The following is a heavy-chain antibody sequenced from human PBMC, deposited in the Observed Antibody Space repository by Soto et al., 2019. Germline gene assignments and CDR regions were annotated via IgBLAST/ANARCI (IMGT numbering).Heavy chain of an antibody. V-gene: IGHV3-48*03. CDR1: GFTFSSYE. J-gene: IGHJ4*02. CDR3: ARDGAYCGGDCYSDFDY. CDR2: ISSSGSTI. D-gene: IGHD2-21*02. Sequence: EVQLVESGGGLVQPGGSLRLSCAASGFTFSSYEMNWVRQAPGKGLEWVSYISSSGSTIYYADSVKGRFTISRDNAKNSLYLQMNSLRAEDTAVYYCARDGAYCGGDCYSDFDYWGQGTLVTVSS.